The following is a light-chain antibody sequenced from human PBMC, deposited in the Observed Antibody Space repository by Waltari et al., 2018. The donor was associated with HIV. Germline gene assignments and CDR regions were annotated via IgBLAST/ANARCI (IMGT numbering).Light chain of an antibody. J-gene: IGLJ1*01. CDR1: SSNIGAGFE. V-gene: IGLV1-40*01. Sequence: QSVLTQPPSVSGAPGQRVTISCTGSSSNIGAGFEVHWYQQLPGTAPKLLIHANNNRPSGVPDRFSVSNSGTSASLAITGLQAEDEADYYCQSYDSSLRGYAFGTGTKVSVL. CDR3: QSYDSSLRGYA. CDR2: ANN.